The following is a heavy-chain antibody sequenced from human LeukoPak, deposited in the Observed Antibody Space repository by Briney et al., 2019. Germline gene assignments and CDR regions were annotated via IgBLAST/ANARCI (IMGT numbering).Heavy chain of an antibody. D-gene: IGHD6-19*01. CDR2: INHSGST. CDR3: ARRQWLVADY. V-gene: IGHV4-34*01. Sequence: SETLSLTCAVYGGSFSGYYWSWIRRPPGKGLEWIGEINHSGSTNYNPSLKSRVTISVDTSKNQFSLKLSSVTAADTAVYYCARRQWLVADYWGQGTLVTVSS. CDR1: GGSFSGYY. J-gene: IGHJ4*02.